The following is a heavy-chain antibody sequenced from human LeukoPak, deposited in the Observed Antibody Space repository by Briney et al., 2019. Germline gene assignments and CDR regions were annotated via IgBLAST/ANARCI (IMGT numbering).Heavy chain of an antibody. Sequence: SETLSLTCAVYGGSFSGYYWSWIRQPPGRGLEWIGEINHSGSTNHNPSLKSRVTISVDTSKNQFSLKLSSVTAADTAVYYCASSDGGYGDHDAFDIWGQGTMVTVSS. J-gene: IGHJ3*02. CDR3: ASSDGGYGDHDAFDI. CDR2: INHSGST. D-gene: IGHD4-17*01. CDR1: GGSFSGYY. V-gene: IGHV4-34*01.